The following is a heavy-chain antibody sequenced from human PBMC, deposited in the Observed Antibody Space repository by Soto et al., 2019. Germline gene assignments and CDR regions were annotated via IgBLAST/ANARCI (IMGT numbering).Heavy chain of an antibody. CDR2: ISGSGGST. J-gene: IGHJ2*01. Sequence: GGSLRLSCAASGFTFSSYAMSWVRQAPGKGLEWVSSISGSGGSTYYADSVKGRFTIFRDNSTNTLYLQMNSLRAEDTAVYYCAKRPYNSDWYFDLWGRGTLVTVSS. D-gene: IGHD3-22*01. CDR1: GFTFSSYA. V-gene: IGHV3-23*01. CDR3: AKRPYNSDWYFDL.